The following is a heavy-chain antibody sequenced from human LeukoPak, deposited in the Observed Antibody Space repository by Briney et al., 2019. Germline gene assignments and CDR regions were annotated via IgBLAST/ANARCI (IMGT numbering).Heavy chain of an antibody. CDR2: IIPIFGTA. V-gene: IGHV1-69*06. J-gene: IGHJ6*04. CDR3: ARDQEEGVGLVDGMDV. CDR1: GGTFSSYA. D-gene: IGHD2-15*01. Sequence: EASVKVSCKASGGTFSSYAISWVRQAPGQGLEWMGGIIPIFGTANYAQKFQGRVTITADKSTSTAYMELSSLRSEDTAVYYCARDQEEGVGLVDGMDVWGKGTTVTVSS.